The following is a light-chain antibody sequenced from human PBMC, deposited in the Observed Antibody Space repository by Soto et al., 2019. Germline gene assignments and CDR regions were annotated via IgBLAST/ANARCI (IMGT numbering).Light chain of an antibody. V-gene: IGKV1-9*01. CDR3: QQLNSYPLT. J-gene: IGKJ4*01. Sequence: DIQLTQSPSFLSASIGDSATITCRASQGISDYLAWYQQKPGKAPKLLIYAASTLQSGVPSRFSGSRSGTEFTLTISSLQPEDFATYYCQQLNSYPLTFGGGTELEMK. CDR1: QGISDY. CDR2: AAS.